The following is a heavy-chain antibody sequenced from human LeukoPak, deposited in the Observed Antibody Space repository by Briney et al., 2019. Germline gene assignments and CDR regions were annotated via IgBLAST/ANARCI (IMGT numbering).Heavy chain of an antibody. J-gene: IGHJ4*02. D-gene: IGHD6-13*01. CDR3: AREYSSSWSHYFDY. CDR2: ISYDGGNK. V-gene: IGHV3-30*04. Sequence: GRSLRLSCAASGFTFSSYAMHWVRQAPGKGLEWVAVISYDGGNKYYADSVKGRFTISRDNSKNTLYLQMNSLRAEDTAVYYCAREYSSSWSHYFDYWGQGTLVTVSS. CDR1: GFTFSSYA.